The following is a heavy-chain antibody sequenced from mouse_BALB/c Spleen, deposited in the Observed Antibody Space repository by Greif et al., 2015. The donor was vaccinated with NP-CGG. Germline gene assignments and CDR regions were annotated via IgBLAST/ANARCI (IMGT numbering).Heavy chain of an antibody. J-gene: IGHJ4*01. CDR1: GFTFSSYT. CDR3: ARYDYDAMDY. CDR2: ISNGGGST. V-gene: IGHV5-12-2*01. Sequence: EVQGVESGGGLVQPGGSLKLSCAASGFTFSSYTMSWVRQTPEKRLEWVAYISNGGGSTYYPDTVKGRFTIFRDNAKNTLYLQMSSLKSEDTAMYYCARYDYDAMDYWGQGTSVTVSS.